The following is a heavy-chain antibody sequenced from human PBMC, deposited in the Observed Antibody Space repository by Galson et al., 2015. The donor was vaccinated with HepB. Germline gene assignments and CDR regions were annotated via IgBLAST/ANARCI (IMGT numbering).Heavy chain of an antibody. D-gene: IGHD2-2*01. V-gene: IGHV4-4*02. Sequence: ETLSLTCAVSGGSVSSSNRWSWVRQPPGKGLEWIGEIYHSGSTNYNPSLKSRVTISVDKSKNQFSLRLNSVTAADTAVYYCARVGVRSLWVPAAAEDYYYYYMDVWGKGTTVTVSS. CDR1: GGSVSSSNR. J-gene: IGHJ6*03. CDR2: IYHSGST. CDR3: ARVGVRSLWVPAAAEDYYYYYMDV.